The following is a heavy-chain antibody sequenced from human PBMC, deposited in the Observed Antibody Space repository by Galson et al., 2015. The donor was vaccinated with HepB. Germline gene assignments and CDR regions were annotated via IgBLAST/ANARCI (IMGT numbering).Heavy chain of an antibody. J-gene: IGHJ4*02. D-gene: IGHD3-22*01. Sequence: LRLSCAASGFTFSSSAMHWVRQAPGKGLEWVAVISSDGSNKYYADSVKGRFTISRDNSKNTLYLQMNSLRAEDTAVYYCARDFGSSDYYDSSGYTDYWGQGTLVTVSS. CDR2: ISSDGSNK. CDR3: ARDFGSSDYYDSSGYTDY. V-gene: IGHV3-30-3*01. CDR1: GFTFSSSA.